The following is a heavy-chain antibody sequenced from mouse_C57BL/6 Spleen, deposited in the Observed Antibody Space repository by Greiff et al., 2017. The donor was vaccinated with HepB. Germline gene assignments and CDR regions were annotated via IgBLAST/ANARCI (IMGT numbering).Heavy chain of an antibody. CDR2: IDPSDSYT. Sequence: QVQLKQPGAELVMPGASVKLSCKASGYTFTSYWMHWVKQRPGQGLEWIGEIDPSDSYTNYNQKFKGKSTLTVDKSSSTAYMQLSSLTSEDSAVYYCARNWDWYFDVWGTGTTVTVSS. V-gene: IGHV1-69*01. D-gene: IGHD4-1*01. J-gene: IGHJ1*03. CDR3: ARNWDWYFDV. CDR1: GYTFTSYW.